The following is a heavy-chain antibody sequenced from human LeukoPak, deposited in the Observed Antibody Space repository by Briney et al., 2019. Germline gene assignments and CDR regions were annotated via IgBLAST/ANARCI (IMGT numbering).Heavy chain of an antibody. V-gene: IGHV3-23*01. Sequence: GGSLRLSCAASGFTFSSYAMSWDRQAPGKGLEWVSHISRSGDSTYYADSVKGRFTISRDNSKDTLYLQTNSLRAEDTAVYYCAKEEFKITYYYGSGSYYDSWGQGTLVTVSS. CDR2: ISRSGDST. CDR1: GFTFSSYA. CDR3: AKEEFKITYYYGSGSYYDS. D-gene: IGHD3-10*01. J-gene: IGHJ4*02.